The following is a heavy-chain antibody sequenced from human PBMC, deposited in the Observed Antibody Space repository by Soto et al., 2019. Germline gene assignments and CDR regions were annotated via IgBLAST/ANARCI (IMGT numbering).Heavy chain of an antibody. CDR2: IYSGGST. J-gene: IGHJ6*02. CDR1: GFTVSSNY. CDR3: ARGYSYGWAYYYYYGMDV. V-gene: IGHV3-53*01. D-gene: IGHD5-18*01. Sequence: GGSLRLSCAASGFTVSSNYMSWVRQAPGKGLEWVSVIYSGGSTYYADSVKCRFTISRDNSKNTLYLQMNSLRAEDTAVYYCARGYSYGWAYYYYYGMDVWGQGTTVTVSS.